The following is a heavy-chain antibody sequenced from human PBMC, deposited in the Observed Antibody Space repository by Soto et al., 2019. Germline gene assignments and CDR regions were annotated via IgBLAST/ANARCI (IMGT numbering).Heavy chain of an antibody. Sequence: PGGSLRLSCAASGFTFSNAWMSWVRQAPGKGLEWVGRIKSKTNGGTTDYAAPLKGRFTISRDDSKNTLFPQMSSLKTEDTAVYYCSTDLRLGKNYHSNPYLDFWGQGTLVTVSS. CDR3: STDLRLGKNYHSNPYLDF. CDR2: IKSKTNGGTT. V-gene: IGHV3-15*01. J-gene: IGHJ4*02. CDR1: GFTFSNAW. D-gene: IGHD3-22*01.